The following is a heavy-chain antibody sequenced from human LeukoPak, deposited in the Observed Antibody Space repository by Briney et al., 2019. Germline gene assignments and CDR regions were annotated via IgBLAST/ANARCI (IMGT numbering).Heavy chain of an antibody. CDR3: VRENYSSGWYGIIDY. Sequence: SETLSLTCTVSGGSISDYYWSWIRQPPGKGLEWIGYIYYSGNTNYNPSLKSRVTISVDTSKNQFSLKLSSVTAADTAVYYCVRENYSSGWYGIIDYWGQGTLVTVSS. V-gene: IGHV4-59*01. CDR2: IYYSGNT. J-gene: IGHJ4*02. D-gene: IGHD6-19*01. CDR1: GGSISDYY.